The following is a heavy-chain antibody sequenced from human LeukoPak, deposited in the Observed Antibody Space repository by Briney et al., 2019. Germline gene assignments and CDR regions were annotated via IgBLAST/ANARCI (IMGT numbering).Heavy chain of an antibody. V-gene: IGHV4-34*01. Sequence: SETLSLTCTVSGGSISSYYWSWIRQPPGKGLEWIGEINHSGSTNYNPSLKSRVTISVDTSKNQFSLKLSSVTAADTAVYYCARSLGYCSSTSCYDAFDIWGQGTMVTVSS. CDR1: GGSISSYY. J-gene: IGHJ3*02. CDR2: INHSGST. D-gene: IGHD2-2*01. CDR3: ARSLGYCSSTSCYDAFDI.